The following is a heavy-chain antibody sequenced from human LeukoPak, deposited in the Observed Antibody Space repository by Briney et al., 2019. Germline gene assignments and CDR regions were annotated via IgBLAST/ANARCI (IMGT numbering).Heavy chain of an antibody. CDR1: GFTFDDYV. Sequence: GVSLRLSCAASGFTFDDYVMHWVRQAPGKGLEWVSLIRGDGGSTYYADSVKGRFTISRDNSKNSLYLQMNSLRTEDTALYYCAKGGIVGAITIDYWGQGTLVTVSS. CDR3: AKGGIVGAITIDY. J-gene: IGHJ4*02. V-gene: IGHV3-43*02. D-gene: IGHD1-26*01. CDR2: IRGDGGST.